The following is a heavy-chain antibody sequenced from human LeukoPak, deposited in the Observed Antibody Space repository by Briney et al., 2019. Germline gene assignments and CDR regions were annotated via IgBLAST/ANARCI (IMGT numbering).Heavy chain of an antibody. CDR1: GDSVSSNSAA. D-gene: IGHD5-12*01. V-gene: IGHV6-1*01. J-gene: IGHJ4*02. CDR2: TYYRSKWNT. CDR3: ARGYRGAAGHY. Sequence: SQTLSLTCAISGDSVSSNSAAWSWIRQSPSRGLEWLGRTYYRSKWNTDYAISVKSRITINPDTSKNQFSLQLNSVTPEDTAVYYCARGYRGAAGHYWGQGTLVTVSS.